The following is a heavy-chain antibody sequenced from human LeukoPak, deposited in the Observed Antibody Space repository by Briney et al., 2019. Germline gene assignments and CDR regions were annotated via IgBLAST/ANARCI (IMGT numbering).Heavy chain of an antibody. CDR1: GYTLTSYA. J-gene: IGHJ4*02. V-gene: IGHV7-4-1*02. D-gene: IGHD3-10*01. CDR2: INTNTGNP. Sequence: ASVKVSCKASGYTLTSYAMNWVRQAPGQGLEWLGWINTNTGNPTYAQGFTGRFVFSLDTSVSTAYLHISSLKAEDTAVYYCASSRVLLWFGELEREDYFDYWGQGTLVTVSS. CDR3: ASSRVLLWFGELEREDYFDY.